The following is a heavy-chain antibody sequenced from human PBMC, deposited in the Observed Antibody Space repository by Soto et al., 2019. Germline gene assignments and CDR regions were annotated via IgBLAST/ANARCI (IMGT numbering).Heavy chain of an antibody. CDR3: AKPCSGWGNAFDY. Sequence: EVQLLESGGGLVQPGESLRLSCAASGFTFSSYAMSWVRQAPGKGLEWVSAISGSGGSTYYADSVKGRFTISRDNSKTPLYLQMNSLRADDTAVYYCAKPCSGWGNAFDYWGQGTLVTVSS. J-gene: IGHJ4*02. CDR2: ISGSGGST. CDR1: GFTFSSYA. D-gene: IGHD6-25*01. V-gene: IGHV3-23*01.